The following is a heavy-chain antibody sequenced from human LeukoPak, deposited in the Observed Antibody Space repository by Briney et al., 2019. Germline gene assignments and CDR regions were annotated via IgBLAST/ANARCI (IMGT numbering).Heavy chain of an antibody. CDR1: GFTFSSYG. CDR2: IRCNSSTI. Sequence: GGSLGLSCAASGFTFSSYGMNWVRQAPGKGLEWVSFIRCNSSTIYYADSVKGRFTISRDNSKNSLYLQMNSLRAEDTAVYYCARDNSEWELLRYYFDYWGQGTLVTVSS. D-gene: IGHD1-26*01. J-gene: IGHJ4*02. V-gene: IGHV3-48*01. CDR3: ARDNSEWELLRYYFDY.